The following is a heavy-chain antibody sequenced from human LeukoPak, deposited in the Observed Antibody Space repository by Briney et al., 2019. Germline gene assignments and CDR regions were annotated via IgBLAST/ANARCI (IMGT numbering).Heavy chain of an antibody. CDR3: ARGRGIPDY. D-gene: IGHD6-25*01. V-gene: IGHV4-61*01. CDR2: IYYSGST. CDR1: GGSISSSSYY. J-gene: IGHJ4*02. Sequence: SETLSLTCTVSGGSISSSSYYWSWIRQPPGKGLEWIGYIYYSGSTNYNPSLKSRVTISVDTSKNQFSLKLSSVTAADTAVYYCARGRGIPDYWGQGTLVTVSS.